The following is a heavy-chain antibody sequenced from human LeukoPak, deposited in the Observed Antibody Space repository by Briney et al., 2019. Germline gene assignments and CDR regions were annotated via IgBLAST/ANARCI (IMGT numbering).Heavy chain of an antibody. D-gene: IGHD6-13*01. J-gene: IGHJ4*02. Sequence: ASVKVSCKASGYTFTNCGITWVRQAPGQGLEWMGWITAYNDNTYYAQKLQGRVTMTTDTSTSTAYMELRSLRSDDTAVYYCARDLRRGSSSWYVSGGDYWGQGTLVTVSS. CDR1: GYTFTNCG. CDR2: ITAYNDNT. V-gene: IGHV1-18*01. CDR3: ARDLRRGSSSWYVSGGDY.